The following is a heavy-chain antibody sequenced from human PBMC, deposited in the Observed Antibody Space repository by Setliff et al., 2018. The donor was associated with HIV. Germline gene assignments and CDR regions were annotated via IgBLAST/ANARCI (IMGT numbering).Heavy chain of an antibody. CDR3: ARVLGLPYYYMDV. CDR2: IIPSFGTP. CDR1: GGTFSRYG. J-gene: IGHJ6*03. V-gene: IGHV1-69*05. Sequence: GASVKVSCKASGGTFSRYGINWVRQAPGQGLEWMGGIIPSFGTPNYAQKFQGGVTITTDESTSRAYMELSSLRSEDTAVYYCARVLGLPYYYMDVWGKGTTVTVSS. D-gene: IGHD3-16*01.